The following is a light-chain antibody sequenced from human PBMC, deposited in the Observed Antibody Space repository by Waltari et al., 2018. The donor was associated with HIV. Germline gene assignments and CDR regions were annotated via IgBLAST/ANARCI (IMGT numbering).Light chain of an antibody. CDR1: ALPTQY. J-gene: IGLJ1*01. V-gene: IGLV3-25*03. Sequence: SYELTQPPSVSVSPGQTARITCSGDALPTQYAYWYQQKPGQAPVLVIYKDNERPSGIPERCSGSSSGTTVTLTISGVQAEDEADYYCQSADSSGTYVFGTGTKVTVL. CDR3: QSADSSGTYV. CDR2: KDN.